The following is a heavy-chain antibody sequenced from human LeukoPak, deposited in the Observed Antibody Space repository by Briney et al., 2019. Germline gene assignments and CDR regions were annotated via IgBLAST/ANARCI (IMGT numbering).Heavy chain of an antibody. V-gene: IGHV3-48*04. CDR2: ITSSSSTI. Sequence: SGGSLRLSCAASGFTFSSYSMNWVRQAPGKGLEWVSYITSSSSTIYYADSVKGRFTISRDNAKNSLYLQMNSLRAEDTAVYYCTCDLDRSDGLWGQGTMVTVSS. CDR3: TCDLDRSDGL. CDR1: GFTFSSYS. D-gene: IGHD2-8*01. J-gene: IGHJ3*01.